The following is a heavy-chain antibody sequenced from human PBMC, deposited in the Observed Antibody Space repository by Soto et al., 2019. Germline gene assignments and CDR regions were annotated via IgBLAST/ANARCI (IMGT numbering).Heavy chain of an antibody. Sequence: PSETLCLTCAVYGVSFSGYYWSLIRPPPGKGLEWIGEINHSGSTNYNPSLKSRVTISVDTSKNQFSLKLSSVTAADTAVYYCARGVYSITFGGVINYWGQGTLVTVSS. CDR2: INHSGST. CDR3: ARGVYSITFGGVINY. D-gene: IGHD3-16*01. V-gene: IGHV4-34*01. CDR1: GVSFSGYY. J-gene: IGHJ4*02.